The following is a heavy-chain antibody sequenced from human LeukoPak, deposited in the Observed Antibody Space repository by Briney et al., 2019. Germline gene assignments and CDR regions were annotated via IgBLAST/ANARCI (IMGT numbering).Heavy chain of an antibody. CDR3: ASLSGFYLD. J-gene: IGHJ4*02. CDR1: GGSISSGGYF. CDR2: IYYSGST. D-gene: IGHD3-22*01. V-gene: IGHV4-31*03. Sequence: SETLSLTCTVSGGSISSGGYFWSWIRQHPGKGLEWIGYIYYSGSTYYSPSLKSRVTISVDTSKNQFSLKLNSVTAADTAVYYCASLSGFYLDWGQGTLVTVSS.